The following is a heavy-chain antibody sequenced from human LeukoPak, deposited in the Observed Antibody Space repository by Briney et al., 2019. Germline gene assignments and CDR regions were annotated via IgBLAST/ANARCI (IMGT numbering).Heavy chain of an antibody. J-gene: IGHJ4*02. Sequence: SQTLSLTCTVSGGSISSGSYYWSWIRQPAGKGLEWIGRIYTSGSTNYNPSLKSRVTISVDTSKNQFSLKLSSVTAADTAVYYCATLEGYRDYWGQGTLVTVSS. D-gene: IGHD1-1*01. V-gene: IGHV4-61*02. CDR1: GGSISSGSYY. CDR2: IYTSGST. CDR3: ATLEGYRDY.